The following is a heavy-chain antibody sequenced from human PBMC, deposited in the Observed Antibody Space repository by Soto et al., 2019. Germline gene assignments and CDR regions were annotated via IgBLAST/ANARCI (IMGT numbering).Heavy chain of an antibody. Sequence: EVQLVESGGGLVKPGGSLGLSCAASGFTYSNAWMSWVRQAPGKGLEWVGRIKSKTDGGTTDYAAPVKGRFTISRDDSRNTLYLQMNSLKTEDTAVYYCMQPRLGYWGQGTLVTVSS. V-gene: IGHV3-15*01. J-gene: IGHJ4*02. CDR3: MQPRLGY. CDR1: GFTYSNAW. CDR2: IKSKTDGGTT. D-gene: IGHD3-3*01.